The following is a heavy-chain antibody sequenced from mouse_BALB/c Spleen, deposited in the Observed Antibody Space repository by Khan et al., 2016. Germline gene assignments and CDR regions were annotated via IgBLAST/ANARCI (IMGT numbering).Heavy chain of an antibody. CDR2: IDPETGGT. Sequence: QVRLQQSGAELVRPGASVTLSCKASGYTFSDYEMHWVKQTPVHGLEWIGAIDPETGGTAYNQKFKGQATLSAGRSSSTAYMELRSLTSEDSAVYYCTRKGIFYGNYDVGAWGQGTTLTVSS. CDR3: TRKGIFYGNYDVGA. V-gene: IGHV1-15*01. CDR1: GYTFSDYE. D-gene: IGHD2-1*01. J-gene: IGHJ2*01.